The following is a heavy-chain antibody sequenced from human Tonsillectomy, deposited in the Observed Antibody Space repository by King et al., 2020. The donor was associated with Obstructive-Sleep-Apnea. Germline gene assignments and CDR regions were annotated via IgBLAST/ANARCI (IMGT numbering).Heavy chain of an antibody. J-gene: IGHJ4*02. V-gene: IGHV3-72*01. CDR3: ASKGVGAPPADY. Sequence: VQLVESGGGLVQPGGSLRLSCAASGFTFSDHYMDWVRQAPGKGLEWVGRTRNKANSYTTEYAASVKGRFTISRDDSKNSLYLQMNSLKTEDTAVYYCASKGVGAPPADYWGQGTLVTVSS. D-gene: IGHD1-26*01. CDR1: GFTFSDHY. CDR2: TRNKANSYTT.